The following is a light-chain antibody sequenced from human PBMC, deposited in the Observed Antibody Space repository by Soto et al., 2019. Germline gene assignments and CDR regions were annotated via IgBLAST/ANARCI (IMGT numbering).Light chain of an antibody. Sequence: EIVLTQSPGTLSLSPGERATLSCRASQSVSSSYLAWYQQKPGQAPRPLIYGASSRAIGIPDRFSGSGSGTDLTLTISRLEPEDFAVYYCQQYGSSPWTFGQGPKVAIK. CDR3: QQYGSSPWT. V-gene: IGKV3-20*01. J-gene: IGKJ1*01. CDR1: QSVSSSY. CDR2: GAS.